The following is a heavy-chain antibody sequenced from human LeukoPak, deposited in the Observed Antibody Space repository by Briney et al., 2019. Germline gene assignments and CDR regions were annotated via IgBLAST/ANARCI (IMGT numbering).Heavy chain of an antibody. CDR2: IYYSGST. CDR1: GGSISSGGYY. D-gene: IGHD3-3*01. J-gene: IGHJ5*02. CDR3: ATGRYDFWSGYYSGWPDWFDP. V-gene: IGHV4-31*03. Sequence: SETLSLTCTVSGGSISSGGYYWSWIRQHPGTGLEWIGYIYYSGSTYYNPSLKSRVTISVDTSKNQFSLKLSSVTAADTAVYYCATGRYDFWSGYYSGWPDWFDPWGQGTLVTVSS.